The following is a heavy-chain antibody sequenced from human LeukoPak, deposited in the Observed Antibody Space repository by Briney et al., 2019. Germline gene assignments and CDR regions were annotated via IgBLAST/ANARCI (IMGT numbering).Heavy chain of an antibody. D-gene: IGHD6-13*01. J-gene: IGHJ5*02. V-gene: IGHV4-39*07. CDR3: ARAVSSSWYQGVGGSDRGWFDP. CDR2: IYYSGST. Sequence: SETLSLTCTVSGGSISGSSYYWGWIRQPPGKGLEWIGSIYYSGSTYYNPSLKSRVTISVDTSKNQFSLKLSSVTAADTAVYYCARAVSSSWYQGVGGSDRGWFDPWGQGTLVTVSS. CDR1: GGSISGSSYY.